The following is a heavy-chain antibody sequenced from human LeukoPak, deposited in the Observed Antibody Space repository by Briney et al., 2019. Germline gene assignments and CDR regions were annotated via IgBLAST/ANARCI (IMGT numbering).Heavy chain of an antibody. CDR2: VGSKVDNYAT. CDR1: GFTFSASS. J-gene: IGHJ6*02. Sequence: GGSLRLSCAASGFTFSASSLNWVRQASGKGLEWVGRVGSKVDNYATAYAESVKGRFIISREDSKNTAYLQMNSLITDDTAVYYCSNGHYGLDVWGQGTTVTVSS. CDR3: SNGHYGLDV. V-gene: IGHV3-73*01.